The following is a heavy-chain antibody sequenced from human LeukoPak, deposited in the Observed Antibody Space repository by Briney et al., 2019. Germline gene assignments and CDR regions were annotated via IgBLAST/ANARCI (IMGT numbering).Heavy chain of an antibody. Sequence: PGGSLRLSCAASGFTFDDYAMHWVRQAPGKGLEWVSGISWNSGSIGYADSVKGRFTISRDNAKNSLYLQMNSLRAEDMALYYCAKDMTPFWSGLDYWGQGTLVTVSS. J-gene: IGHJ4*02. CDR1: GFTFDDYA. V-gene: IGHV3-9*03. D-gene: IGHD3-3*01. CDR2: ISWNSGSI. CDR3: AKDMTPFWSGLDY.